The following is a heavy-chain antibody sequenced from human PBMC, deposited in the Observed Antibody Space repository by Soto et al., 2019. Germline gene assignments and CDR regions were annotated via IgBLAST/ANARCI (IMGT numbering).Heavy chain of an antibody. CDR3: TTSLGQKLTVSDY. J-gene: IGHJ4*02. CDR1: GFTFNNAW. V-gene: IGHV3-15*01. CDR2: IKSTINGGTT. Sequence: EVQLVESGGDLVKPGGSLRLSCAATGFTFNNAWLSWVRQAPEEGLEWVGRIKSTINGGTTDYAAPVRGRFTISRDDSKNMLYLQMDSLKTAGTALYYCTTSLGQKLTVSDYWGQGTLLTVAS. D-gene: IGHD7-27*01.